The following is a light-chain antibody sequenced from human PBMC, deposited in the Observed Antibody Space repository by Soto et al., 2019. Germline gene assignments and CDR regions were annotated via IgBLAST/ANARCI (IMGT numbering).Light chain of an antibody. J-gene: IGKJ1*01. Sequence: ILFTQSSGTLSLSPGERATFSWRARHSVSSNYLAWYQQKPGHAPRLLIYGASKRATGIPDRFSGSGSGTDFTLTISRMQPEDFAVYCCQQNGSSPWTFGQGTKVDIK. CDR3: QQNGSSPWT. CDR1: HSVSSNY. CDR2: GAS. V-gene: IGKV3-20*01.